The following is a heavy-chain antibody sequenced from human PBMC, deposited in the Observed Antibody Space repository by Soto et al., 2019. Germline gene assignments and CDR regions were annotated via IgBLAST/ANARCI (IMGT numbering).Heavy chain of an antibody. D-gene: IGHD6-13*01. CDR2: ISAYNGNT. CDR1: GYTFTSYG. J-gene: IGHJ6*02. V-gene: IGHV1-18*01. Sequence: ASVKVSCKASGYTFTSYGISWVRQAPGQGLEWMGWISAYNGNTNYAQKLQGRVTMTTDTSTSTAYMELRSLRSDDTAVYYCARGGAAAGTDYYYGMDVWGQGTKVTVSS. CDR3: ARGGAAAGTDYYYGMDV.